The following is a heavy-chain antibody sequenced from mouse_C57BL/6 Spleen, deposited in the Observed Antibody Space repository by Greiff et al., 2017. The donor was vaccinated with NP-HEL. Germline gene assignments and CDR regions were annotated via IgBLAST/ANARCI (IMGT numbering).Heavy chain of an antibody. CDR1: GYTFTDYN. V-gene: IGHV1-18*01. CDR2: INPNNGGT. Sequence: DVKLQESGPELVKPGASVKIPCKASGYTFTDYNMDWVKQSHGKSLEWIGDINPNNGGTIYNQKFKGKATLTVDKSSSTAYMELRSLTSEDTAVYYCARRYYGSHFDVWGTGTTVTVSS. CDR3: ARRYYGSHFDV. J-gene: IGHJ1*03. D-gene: IGHD1-1*01.